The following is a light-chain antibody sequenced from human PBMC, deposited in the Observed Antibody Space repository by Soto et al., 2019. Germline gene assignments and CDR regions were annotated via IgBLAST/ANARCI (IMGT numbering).Light chain of an antibody. CDR1: SSDFGAYKY. Sequence: QSVLTQPASVSGSPGQSITISCTGTSSDFGAYKYVSWYQQHPGKAPKLMIYEVSNRPSGVPDRSSGSKSGNTASLTISGLQAEDEADYYCSSYTSSSTLYVFGTGTKVTVL. CDR3: SSYTSSSTLYV. CDR2: EVS. V-gene: IGLV2-14*01. J-gene: IGLJ1*01.